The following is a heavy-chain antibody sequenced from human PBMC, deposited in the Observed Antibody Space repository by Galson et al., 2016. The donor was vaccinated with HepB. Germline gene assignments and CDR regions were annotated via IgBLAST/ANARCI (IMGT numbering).Heavy chain of an antibody. V-gene: IGHV3-30*18. Sequence: SLRLSCAASGFSVSSFYKGWVCQAPGKGLEWVAVISYDGNNKNYADSVKGRFTISRDSSNNTLFLQMNSLRTEDTAVYYCAKERDVIAGDPSLDSWGQGTLVTVSS. CDR3: AKERDVIAGDPSLDS. D-gene: IGHD3-16*02. CDR1: GFSVSSFY. J-gene: IGHJ4*02. CDR2: ISYDGNNK.